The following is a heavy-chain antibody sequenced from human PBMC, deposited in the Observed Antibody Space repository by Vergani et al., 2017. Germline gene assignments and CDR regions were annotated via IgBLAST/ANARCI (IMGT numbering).Heavy chain of an antibody. CDR2: MSGSGGST. CDR1: GFTFSSYA. Sequence: VQLVESGGGLVKPGGSLRLSCAASGFTFSSYAMSWVRQAPGNGLEWVSAMSGSGGSTYYAESVNGRFTISRDNSKNTLYLQMNSLRAEDTAVYYCAKELRYDFWSGYYGPVDYWGQGTLVTVSS. V-gene: IGHV3-23*04. D-gene: IGHD3-3*01. CDR3: AKELRYDFWSGYYGPVDY. J-gene: IGHJ4*02.